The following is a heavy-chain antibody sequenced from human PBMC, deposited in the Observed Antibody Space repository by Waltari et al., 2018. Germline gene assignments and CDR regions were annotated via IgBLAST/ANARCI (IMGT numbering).Heavy chain of an antibody. CDR3: ARWYGDYS. D-gene: IGHD4-17*01. CDR2: SSSSSSYI. CDR1: GFTFSSYS. Sequence: EVQLVESRVGLVKPGGSLRRSCAASGFTFSSYSMNWVRQAPGKGLEWCSSSSSSSSYIYYAASVKGRFTISRDNAKNSLYLQMNSLRAEDTAVYYCARWYGDYSWGQGTLVTVSS. J-gene: IGHJ4*02. V-gene: IGHV3-21*01.